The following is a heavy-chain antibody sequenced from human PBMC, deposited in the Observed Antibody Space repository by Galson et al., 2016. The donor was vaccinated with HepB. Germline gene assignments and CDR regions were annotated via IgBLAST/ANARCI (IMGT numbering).Heavy chain of an antibody. J-gene: IGHJ4*02. Sequence: SETLSLTCTVSGRSVSRGSYYWGWIRQPPGKGLERIGSANYSGNAYYNPTLKSRVTISIDPSKSQVSLKLTSVTFADTAVYYCASTWGYWGQGALVTVSS. CDR1: GRSVSRGSYY. CDR2: ANYSGNA. CDR3: ASTWGY. D-gene: IGHD7-27*01. V-gene: IGHV4-39*07.